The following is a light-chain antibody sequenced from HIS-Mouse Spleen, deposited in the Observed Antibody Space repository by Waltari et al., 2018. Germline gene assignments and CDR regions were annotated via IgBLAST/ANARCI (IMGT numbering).Light chain of an antibody. Sequence: DIQLTQSPTFLSASVAARVTFTCRASHGISSYFTWYQQKPGTGPNLLIYAAPTMQIGVPSRFSGSGSGTEFTLTISILQPEDFATYYCQQLNSYPPTFGQGTKVEIK. J-gene: IGKJ1*01. CDR2: AAP. V-gene: IGKV1-9*01. CDR3: QQLNSYPPT. CDR1: HGISSY.